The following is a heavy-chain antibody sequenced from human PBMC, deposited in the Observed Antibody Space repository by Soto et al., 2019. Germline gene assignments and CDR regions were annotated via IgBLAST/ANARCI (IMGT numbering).Heavy chain of an antibody. CDR3: AREGMTAAALDY. V-gene: IGHV4-61*01. CDR2: IYYSGST. J-gene: IGHJ4*02. CDR1: GGSVSSGSYY. Sequence: LSLPCTVSGGSVSSGSYYWSWIRQPPGKGLEWIGYIYYSGSTNYNPSLKSRVTISVDTSKNQFSLKLSSVTAADTAVYYCAREGMTAAALDYWGQGTLVTVSS. D-gene: IGHD6-13*01.